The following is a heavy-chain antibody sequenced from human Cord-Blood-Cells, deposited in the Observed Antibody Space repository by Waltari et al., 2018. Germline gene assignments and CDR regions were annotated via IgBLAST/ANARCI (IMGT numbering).Heavy chain of an antibody. V-gene: IGHV1-2*02. Sequence: QVQLVQSGAEVKKPGASVKVSCKASGYTFTGYYMHWVRQAPGQGLEWMGWINPNRGGTNYAQKFQGRVTMTRETAISTAYMELSRLRSDDTAVYYCARGGGIAAAGTDYWGQGTLVTVSS. CDR3: ARGGGIAAAGTDY. J-gene: IGHJ4*02. CDR1: GYTFTGYY. CDR2: INPNRGGT. D-gene: IGHD6-13*01.